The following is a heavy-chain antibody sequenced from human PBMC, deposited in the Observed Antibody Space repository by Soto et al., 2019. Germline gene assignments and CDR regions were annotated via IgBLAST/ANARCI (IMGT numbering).Heavy chain of an antibody. CDR3: ARDPSYSGYGWFDP. CDR2: ISSSSIYI. CDR1: GFTFSSYS. Sequence: GGSLRLSCAASGFTFSSYSMNWVRQAPGKGLEWVSSISSSSIYIYYADSVKGRFTISRDNAKNSLYLQMNSLRAEDTAVYYCARDPSYSGYGWFDPWGQGTLVTVSS. J-gene: IGHJ5*02. V-gene: IGHV3-21*01. D-gene: IGHD5-12*01.